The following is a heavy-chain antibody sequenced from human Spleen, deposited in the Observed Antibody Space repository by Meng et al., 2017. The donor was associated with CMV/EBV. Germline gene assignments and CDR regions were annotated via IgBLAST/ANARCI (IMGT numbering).Heavy chain of an antibody. CDR2: ISYDGSTK. V-gene: IGHV3-30*09. Sequence: SCAASKFTFKSYPMHWVRQAPGKGLEWVAVISYDGSTKYYADSVKGRFAISRDNSKNTLYLQMSRLTSEDTAVYYCAREEQWLARSFDYWGQGTLVTVSS. CDR3: AREEQWLARSFDY. CDR1: KFTFKSYP. D-gene: IGHD6-19*01. J-gene: IGHJ4*02.